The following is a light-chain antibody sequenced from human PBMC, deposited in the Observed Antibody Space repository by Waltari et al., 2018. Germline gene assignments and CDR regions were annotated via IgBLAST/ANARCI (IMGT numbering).Light chain of an antibody. CDR1: SSDVGGYDS. CDR2: DVN. CDR3: CSYGGTYEV. Sequence: QSALTQPRSVSGSPGQSVTISCTGTSSDVGGYDSVSWSQQYPGKAPKLIIYDVNKRPSWVPDRFSGSKSGNTASLTISGLQAEDEGDYYCCSYGGTYEVFGGGTKVTVL. J-gene: IGLJ3*02. V-gene: IGLV2-11*01.